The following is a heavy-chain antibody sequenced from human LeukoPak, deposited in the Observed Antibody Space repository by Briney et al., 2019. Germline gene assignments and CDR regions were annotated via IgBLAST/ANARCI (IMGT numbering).Heavy chain of an antibody. D-gene: IGHD3-22*01. CDR2: IYYSGST. V-gene: IGHV4-31*03. CDR1: GVSISSGGYY. J-gene: IGHJ4*02. Sequence: SQTLSLTCTVSGVSISSGGYYWSWLRQHPGKGLEWIGYIYYSGSTYYNPSLKSRVSISVDTSKNQFSLKLSSVTAADTAVYYCARGGYDSSGYYPRVGLDYWGQGTLVTVSS. CDR3: ARGGYDSSGYYPRVGLDY.